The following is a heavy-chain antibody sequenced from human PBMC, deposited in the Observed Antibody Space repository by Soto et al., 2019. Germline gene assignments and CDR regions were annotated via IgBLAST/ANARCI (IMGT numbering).Heavy chain of an antibody. V-gene: IGHV4-59*01. CDR2: IYYSGST. D-gene: IGHD3-10*01. Sequence: SETLSLTCTVSGGSISSYYWSWIRQPPGKGLEWIGYIYYSGSTNYNPSLKSRVTISVDTSKNQFSLKLSSVTAADTAVYYCARDRITMVRGVISPSGPFDPWGQGTLVTVS. CDR1: GGSISSYY. J-gene: IGHJ5*02. CDR3: ARDRITMVRGVISPSGPFDP.